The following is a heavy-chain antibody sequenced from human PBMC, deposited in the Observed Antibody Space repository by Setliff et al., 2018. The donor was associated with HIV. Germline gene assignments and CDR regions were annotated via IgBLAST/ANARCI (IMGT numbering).Heavy chain of an antibody. D-gene: IGHD6-19*01. CDR1: GYYFTAYY. Sequence: ASVKVSCKASGYYFTAYYLHWVRQAPGQGLEWMGIINPGGGSTSYAPKFQGRVTMTRDTSTSTVYMELSSLRSEDTAMYYCAGGDKSDSSAYVDYWGQGTLVTVSS. J-gene: IGHJ4*02. CDR2: INPGGGST. V-gene: IGHV1-46*01. CDR3: AGGDKSDSSAYVDY.